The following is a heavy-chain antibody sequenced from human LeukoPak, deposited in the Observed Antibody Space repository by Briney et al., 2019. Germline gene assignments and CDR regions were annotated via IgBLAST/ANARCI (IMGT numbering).Heavy chain of an antibody. D-gene: IGHD1-1*01. J-gene: IGHJ5*02. CDR1: GGSISSFH. Sequence: SETLSLTCTVSGGSISSFHWSWIRQPAGKGLEWIGRIYTSGGTNYNPSLKSRVTMSLDTSKNQFSLKLSSLTAADTAVYYCARGGPGGWFDPWGQGTQVTVSS. V-gene: IGHV4-4*07. CDR3: ARGGPGGWFDP. CDR2: IYTSGGT.